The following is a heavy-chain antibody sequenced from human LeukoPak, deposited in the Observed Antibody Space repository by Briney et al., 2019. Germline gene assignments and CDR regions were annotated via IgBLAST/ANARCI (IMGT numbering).Heavy chain of an antibody. CDR2: ISGYNANT. J-gene: IGHJ4*02. V-gene: IGHV1-18*01. D-gene: IGHD6-19*01. CDR1: GYTFTSYG. CDR3: ASNLAAAVAGRR. Sequence: VASVKVSCKAPGYTFTSYGITWVRQAPGQGLEWMGWISGYNANTNYAQKLQGRVTMTTDTSTSTAYTELSSLRSEDTAVYYCASNLAAAVAGRRWGQGTLVTVSS.